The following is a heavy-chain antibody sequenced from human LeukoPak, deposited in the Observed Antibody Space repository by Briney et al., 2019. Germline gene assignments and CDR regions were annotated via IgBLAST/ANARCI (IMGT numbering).Heavy chain of an antibody. J-gene: IGHJ5*02. CDR3: ARVGRRERIDNNWFDP. CDR1: GGTFSSYA. V-gene: IGHV1-69*13. Sequence: SVKVSCKASGGTFSSYAISWVRQAPGQGLEWMGGIIPIFGTANYAQKFQGRVTITADESTSTAYMELSSLRSEDTAVYYCARVGRRERIDNNWFDPWGQGTLVTVSS. CDR2: IIPIFGTA. D-gene: IGHD1-1*01.